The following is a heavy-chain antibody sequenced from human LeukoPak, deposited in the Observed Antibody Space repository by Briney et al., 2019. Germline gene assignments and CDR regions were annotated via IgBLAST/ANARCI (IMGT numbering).Heavy chain of an antibody. Sequence: PGGSLRLSCAASGFTFSSYSMNWVRQAPGKGLEWVSYISSSSSTIYYADSVKGRFTISRDNAKNSLYLQMNSLRAEDTAVYYCARGNRRLVFYCYGMDVWGQGTTITVSS. D-gene: IGHD6-19*01. CDR2: ISSSSSTI. CDR3: ARGNRRLVFYCYGMDV. V-gene: IGHV3-48*01. J-gene: IGHJ6*02. CDR1: GFTFSSYS.